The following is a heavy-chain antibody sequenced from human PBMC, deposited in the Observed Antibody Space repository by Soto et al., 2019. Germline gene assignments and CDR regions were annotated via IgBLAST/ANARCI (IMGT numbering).Heavy chain of an antibody. Sequence: VQLLESGGGLVQPGGSLRLLCEGSGFAFNNYAMTWVRQAPGKGLEWVSTITNGGMSFYGITVQGRFTISRDNTESTVYLQMNSLRAEDTAVYHCARIDKFNSQSSGWANRFDYWGQGTLVTVSS. CDR3: ARIDKFNSQSSGWANRFDY. V-gene: IGHV3-23*01. CDR2: ITNGGMS. J-gene: IGHJ4*02. CDR1: GFAFNNYA. D-gene: IGHD6-19*01.